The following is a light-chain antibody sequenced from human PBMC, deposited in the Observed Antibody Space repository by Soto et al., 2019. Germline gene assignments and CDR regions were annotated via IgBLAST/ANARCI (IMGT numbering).Light chain of an antibody. Sequence: EIVMTQSPATLSVSPGERATLSCRASQSVSSNLAWYQQKPGQAPRLLIYGASTRATGVPARFSGSGSGIEFTLTISSLQSEDSAFYYCQQYFNWPITFGQGTRLEIK. V-gene: IGKV3-15*01. CDR1: QSVSSN. CDR2: GAS. J-gene: IGKJ5*01. CDR3: QQYFNWPIT.